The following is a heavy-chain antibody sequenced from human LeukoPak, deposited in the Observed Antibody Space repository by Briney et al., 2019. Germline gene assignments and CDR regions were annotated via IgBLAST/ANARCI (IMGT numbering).Heavy chain of an antibody. Sequence: PLETLSLTCTVSGGSISSGDYYWSWIRQPPGKGLEWIGYIYYSGSTYYNPSLKSRVTISVDTSKNQFSLKLSSVTAADTAVYYCARDQLRDYYYYGMDVWGQGTTVTVSS. V-gene: IGHV4-30-4*01. D-gene: IGHD6-6*01. CDR2: IYYSGST. CDR3: ARDQLRDYYYYGMDV. J-gene: IGHJ6*02. CDR1: GGSISSGDYY.